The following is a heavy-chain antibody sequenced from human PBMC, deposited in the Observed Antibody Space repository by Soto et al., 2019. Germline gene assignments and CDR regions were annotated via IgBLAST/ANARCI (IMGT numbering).Heavy chain of an antibody. Sequence: GGSLSLSCAASGFTFSNHRMHWVRQVPGKGLVWVSCIESDGSRTTYADSVKGRFTISRDNAKNTVYLQMNSLRVDDTAVYYCARDTNGLSYWGQGTLVTVSS. D-gene: IGHD2-8*01. CDR1: GFTFSNHR. J-gene: IGHJ4*02. CDR2: IESDGSRT. V-gene: IGHV3-74*01. CDR3: ARDTNGLSY.